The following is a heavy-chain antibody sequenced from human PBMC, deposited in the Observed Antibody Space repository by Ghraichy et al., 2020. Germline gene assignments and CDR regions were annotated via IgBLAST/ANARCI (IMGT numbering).Heavy chain of an antibody. CDR1: GGSFSGYY. Sequence: SETLSLTCAVYGGSFSGYYWSWIRQPPGKGLEWIGEINHSGSTNYNPSLKSRVTISVDTSKNQFSLKLSSVTAADTAVYYCATGYGYTEPFDYWGQGTLVTVSS. V-gene: IGHV4-34*01. CDR2: INHSGST. CDR3: ATGYGYTEPFDY. D-gene: IGHD5-24*01. J-gene: IGHJ4*02.